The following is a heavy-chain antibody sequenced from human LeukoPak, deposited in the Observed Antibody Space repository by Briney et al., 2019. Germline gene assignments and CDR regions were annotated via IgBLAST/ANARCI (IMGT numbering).Heavy chain of an antibody. J-gene: IGHJ4*02. CDR3: ARVNSAQWLVGFSFDY. V-gene: IGHV1-18*01. Sequence: ASVKVSCKASGYTFNSYGITWVRQAPGQGLEWMGWISVYNGNKNYAQKFQGRVTMTTDTSTSTAYMEVRSLRSDDTAVYYCARVNSAQWLVGFSFDYWGQGTLVTVSS. D-gene: IGHD6-19*01. CDR1: GYTFNSYG. CDR2: ISVYNGNK.